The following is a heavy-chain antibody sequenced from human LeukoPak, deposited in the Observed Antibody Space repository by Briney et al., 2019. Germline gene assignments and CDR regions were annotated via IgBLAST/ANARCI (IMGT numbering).Heavy chain of an antibody. V-gene: IGHV2-5*02. CDR1: GGSISSSSYY. CDR3: AHSYGGRIPFDY. D-gene: IGHD2-21*01. J-gene: IGHJ4*02. CDR2: IYWDDDK. Sequence: TLSLTCTVSGGSISSSSYYWGWIRQPPGRALEWLALIYWDDDKRYSPSLKSRLTITKDTSKNQVVLTMTNMDPVDTATYYCAHSYGGRIPFDYWGQGTLVTVSS.